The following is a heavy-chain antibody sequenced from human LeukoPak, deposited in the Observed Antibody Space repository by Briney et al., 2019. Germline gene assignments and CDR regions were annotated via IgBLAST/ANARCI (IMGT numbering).Heavy chain of an antibody. CDR2: IIPIFGTA. V-gene: IGHV1-69*05. Sequence: GASVKVSCKSSGGTFSSYAISGVRQAPGQGLEWMGGIIPIFGTAIYAQKFQGRVTITTDESTSTAYMELSSLRSEDTAVYYCARGGITMIGLDAFDIWGQGTMVTVSS. D-gene: IGHD3-22*01. CDR1: GGTFSSYA. CDR3: ARGGITMIGLDAFDI. J-gene: IGHJ3*02.